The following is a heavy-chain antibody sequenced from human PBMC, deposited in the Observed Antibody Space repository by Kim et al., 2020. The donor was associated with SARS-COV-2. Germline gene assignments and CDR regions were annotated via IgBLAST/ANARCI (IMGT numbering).Heavy chain of an antibody. J-gene: IGHJ5*02. D-gene: IGHD5-12*01. Sequence: GSVKGRFTISRDKAKNSLYLQMNSLRAGDTAVYYCARDLVAASRGNCFDAWGQGTLVTVSS. CDR3: ARDLVAASRGNCFDA. V-gene: IGHV3-13*01.